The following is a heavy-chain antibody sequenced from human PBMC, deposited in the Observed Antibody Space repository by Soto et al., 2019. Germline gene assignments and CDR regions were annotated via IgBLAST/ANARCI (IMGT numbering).Heavy chain of an antibody. D-gene: IGHD2-2*03. CDR2: INPNSGGT. CDR1: GYTFTGYY. CDR3: AREVGLDYPHYYFDY. V-gene: IGHV1-2*04. J-gene: IGHJ4*02. Sequence: ASVKVSCKASGYTFTGYYMHWVRQAPGQGLEWMGWINPNSGGTNYAQKFQGWVTMTRDTSISTAYMELSRLRSDDTAVYYCAREVGLDYPHYYFDYWGQGTLVTVSS.